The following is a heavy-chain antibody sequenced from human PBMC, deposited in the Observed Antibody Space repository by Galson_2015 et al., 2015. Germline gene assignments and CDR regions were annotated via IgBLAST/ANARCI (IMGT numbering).Heavy chain of an antibody. J-gene: IGHJ4*01. V-gene: IGHV3-74*01. CDR1: GFTFSSYW. CDR2: INSDGSRT. D-gene: IGHD3-22*01. CDR3: ASYAAVYFYDSHGYYDLDF. Sequence: SLRLSCAASGFTFSSYWMHWVRQAPGKGLVWISRINSDGSRTSYADSVKGRFTISRDNAKNTLYLQLNSLRAEDTAVYYCASYAAVYFYDSHGYYDLDFWGKGTLVTVSS.